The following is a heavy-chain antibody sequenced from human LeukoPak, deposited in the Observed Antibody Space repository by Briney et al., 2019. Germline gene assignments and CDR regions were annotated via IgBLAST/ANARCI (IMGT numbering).Heavy chain of an antibody. CDR3: ARGYQLLWGILYFDY. Sequence: GASVKVSCKASGYTFSSYVMNWVRQAPGQGLEWMGWINTNTGNPTYAQGFTGRFVFSLDTSVSTAYLQISSLKAEDTAVYYCARGYQLLWGILYFDYWAREPWSPSPQ. J-gene: IGHJ4*02. CDR2: INTNTGNP. CDR1: GYTFSSYV. V-gene: IGHV7-4-1*02. D-gene: IGHD2-2*01.